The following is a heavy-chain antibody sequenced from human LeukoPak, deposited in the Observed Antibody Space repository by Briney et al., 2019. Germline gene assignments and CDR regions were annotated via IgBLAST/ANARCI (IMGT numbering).Heavy chain of an antibody. CDR1: GFTFNAYY. D-gene: IGHD2-15*01. Sequence: ASVKVSCKASGFTFNAYYMHWVRQAPGQGREWMGWINLNCGGTTYAKKLQGRVTMTRDTPISTAYMELSRLRSDATAVYSCARRYCSGGGCLGWFVPWGQGTLVTVSS. V-gene: IGHV1-2*02. CDR2: INLNCGGT. CDR3: ARRYCSGGGCLGWFVP. J-gene: IGHJ5*02.